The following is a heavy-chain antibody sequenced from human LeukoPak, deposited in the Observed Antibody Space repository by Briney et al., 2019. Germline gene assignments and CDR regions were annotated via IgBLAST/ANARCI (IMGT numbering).Heavy chain of an antibody. CDR1: GLTVSSNC. J-gene: IGHJ2*01. CDR3: ARDQWYFDL. CDR2: IYSGGNT. V-gene: IGHV3-53*01. Sequence: GGSLRLSCAASGLTVSSNCMSWVRQAPGKGLEWVSFIYSGGNTYYADSVKGRFTISRDNAKNTVYLHLNGLRAEDTAVYYCARDQWYFDLWGRGTLVTVSS.